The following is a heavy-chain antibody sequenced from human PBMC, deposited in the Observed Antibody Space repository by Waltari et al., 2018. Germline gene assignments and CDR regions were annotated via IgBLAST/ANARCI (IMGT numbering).Heavy chain of an antibody. D-gene: IGHD3-16*01. J-gene: IGHJ4*02. Sequence: EVQLVESGGGLIQPGGSLRLSCAASGFTVSSHYMSWVRQAPGKGLEWVSVIYSGGSTYYADSVKGRFTISRDNAKNSLYLQMNSLRAEDTAVYYCARALGLDYPFDYWGQGTLVTVSS. V-gene: IGHV3-53*01. CDR3: ARALGLDYPFDY. CDR2: IYSGGST. CDR1: GFTVSSHY.